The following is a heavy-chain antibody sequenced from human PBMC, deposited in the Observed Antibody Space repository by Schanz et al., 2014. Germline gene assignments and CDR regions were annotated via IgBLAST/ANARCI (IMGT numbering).Heavy chain of an antibody. CDR1: GGSIRSGTYS. CDR3: ARDTTWRLDL. J-gene: IGHJ2*01. D-gene: IGHD1-1*01. V-gene: IGHV4-61*02. CDR2: VFPNGIT. Sequence: QVQLQESGPGLVKPSQTLSLTCTVSGGSIRSGTYSWSWIRQPAGKALEWVGRVFPNGITNYNPSLKSRVTISLDATKDHFSLTLTSLPAADAAVYYCARDTTWRLDLWGRGTLVTVSS.